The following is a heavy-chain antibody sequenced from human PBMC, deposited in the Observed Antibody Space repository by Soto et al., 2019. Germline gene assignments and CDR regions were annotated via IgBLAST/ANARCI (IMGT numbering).Heavy chain of an antibody. J-gene: IGHJ4*02. V-gene: IGHV3-21*01. CDR2: ISSSSSYI. Sequence: LRLSCAASGFTFSSYSMNWVRQAPGKGLEWVSSISSSSSYIYYADSVKGRFTISRDNAKNSLYLQMNSLRAEDTAVYYCARPPTTVTTNYLDYWGQGTLVTVSS. CDR1: GFTFSSYS. D-gene: IGHD4-17*01. CDR3: ARPPTTVTTNYLDY.